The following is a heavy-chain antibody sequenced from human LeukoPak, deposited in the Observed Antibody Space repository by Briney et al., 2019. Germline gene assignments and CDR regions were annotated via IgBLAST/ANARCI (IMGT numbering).Heavy chain of an antibody. J-gene: IGHJ4*02. CDR1: GFTFNNYR. V-gene: IGHV3-21*01. Sequence: GGSLRLSCAASGFTFNNYRMNWVRQAPGKGLEWVSSITTGSTYMYNADSVKGRFTISRDNAKNSLYLQMNSLRAEDTAVYHCAREDNWNSFDYWGQGTLVTVSS. CDR2: ITTGSTYM. D-gene: IGHD1-1*01. CDR3: AREDNWNSFDY.